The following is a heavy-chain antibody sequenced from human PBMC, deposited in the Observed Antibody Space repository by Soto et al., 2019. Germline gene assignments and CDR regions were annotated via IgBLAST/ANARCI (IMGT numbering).Heavy chain of an antibody. CDR1: GFTFSSYA. CDR3: TRHTKDEYDFPVSTFDY. J-gene: IGHJ4*02. D-gene: IGHD3-3*01. V-gene: IGHV3-23*01. CDR2: ISGSGGST. Sequence: GGSLRLSCAASGFTFSSYAMSWVRQAPGKGLEWVSAISGSGGSTYYADSVKGRFTISRDNSKNTLYLQMNSLRAEDTAVYYCTRHTKDEYDFPVSTFDYWGQGTLVTVSS.